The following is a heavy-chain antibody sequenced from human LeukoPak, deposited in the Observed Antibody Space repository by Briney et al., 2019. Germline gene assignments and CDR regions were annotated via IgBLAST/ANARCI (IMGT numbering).Heavy chain of an antibody. D-gene: IGHD5-24*01. CDR1: GFTFSSYA. V-gene: IGHV3-30-3*01. CDR3: AREMATIVERQTYYHYGMDV. Sequence: GGSLRLSCAASGFTFSSYAMHWVRQAPGKGLEWVAVISYDGSNKYYADSVKGRLTISRDNSKNTLYLQMNSLRAEDTAVYYCAREMATIVERQTYYHYGMDVWGQGTTVTVSS. CDR2: ISYDGSNK. J-gene: IGHJ6*02.